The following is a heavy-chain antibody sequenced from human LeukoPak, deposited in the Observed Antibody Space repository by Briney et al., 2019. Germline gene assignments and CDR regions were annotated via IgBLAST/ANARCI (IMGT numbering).Heavy chain of an antibody. V-gene: IGHV3-30-3*01. CDR3: AREIAVAGMRWFDP. J-gene: IGHJ5*02. CDR1: GFTFSSYA. CDR2: ISYDGSNK. Sequence: PGGSLRLSCAASGFTFSSYAMHWVRQAPGKGLEWVAVISYDGSNKYYADSVKGRFTISRDNSKNTLYMQMNSLRAEDTAVYYCAREIAVAGMRWFDPWGQGTLVTVSS. D-gene: IGHD6-19*01.